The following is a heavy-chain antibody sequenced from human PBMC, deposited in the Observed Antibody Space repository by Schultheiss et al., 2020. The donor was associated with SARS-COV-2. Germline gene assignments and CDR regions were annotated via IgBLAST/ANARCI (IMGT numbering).Heavy chain of an antibody. CDR3: ARDLAVPAAINEYYYYYYMDV. Sequence: ASVKVSCKASGYTFTSYYMHWVRQAPGQGLEWMGWINPNSGGTNYAQKLQGRVTITRDTSASTAYMELSSLRSEDTAVYYCARDLAVPAAINEYYYYYYMDVWGKGTTVTVSS. D-gene: IGHD2-2*02. J-gene: IGHJ6*03. CDR2: INPNSGGT. CDR1: GYTFTSYY. V-gene: IGHV1-2*02.